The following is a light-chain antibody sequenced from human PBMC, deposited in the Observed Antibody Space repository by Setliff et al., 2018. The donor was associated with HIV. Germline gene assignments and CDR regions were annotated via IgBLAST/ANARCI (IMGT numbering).Light chain of an antibody. CDR3: GSCTTTSPCA. CDR2: GVS. Sequence: QSVLAQPASVSGSPGQSVSISCTGRGRDLGGFNFVSWYRKYTGKAPQLIIYGVSSRPSGISSRFSGYKSGNTASLTISGLQAEDEADYYCGSCTTTSPCAFGTGTKVTVL. V-gene: IGLV2-14*01. J-gene: IGLJ1*01. CDR1: GRDLGGFNF.